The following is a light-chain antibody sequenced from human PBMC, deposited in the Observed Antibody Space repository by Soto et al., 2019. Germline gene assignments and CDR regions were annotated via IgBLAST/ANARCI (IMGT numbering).Light chain of an antibody. J-gene: IGKJ5*01. V-gene: IGKV3D-20*01. CDR2: NTS. Sequence: EIVLTQSPAILSLSPGERATLSFRASQSVSSYLAWYQQRPGLPPRLLIHNTSIRAAGIAARFSGSGSGTDFTLTISRLEPEDFAVYYCQQYGRSLITFGQGTRLEIK. CDR3: QQYGRSLIT. CDR1: QSVSSY.